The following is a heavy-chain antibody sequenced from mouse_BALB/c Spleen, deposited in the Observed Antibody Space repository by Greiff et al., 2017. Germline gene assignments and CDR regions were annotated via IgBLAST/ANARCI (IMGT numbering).Heavy chain of an antibody. J-gene: IGHJ3*01. V-gene: IGHV14-3*02. Sequence: VQLQQPGAELVMPGASVKLSCTASGFNIKDSYMHWVKQRPEQGLEWIGRIDPANGNTKYDPKFQGKATITADTSSNTAYLQLSSLTSEDTAVYYCARWERWFAYWGQGTLVTVSA. D-gene: IGHD4-1*01. CDR2: IDPANGNT. CDR1: GFNIKDSY. CDR3: ARWERWFAY.